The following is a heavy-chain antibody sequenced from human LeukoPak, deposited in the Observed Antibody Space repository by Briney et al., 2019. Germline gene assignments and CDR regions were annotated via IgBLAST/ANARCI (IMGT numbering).Heavy chain of an antibody. CDR1: GGSISSSSYY. Sequence: SETLSLTCTVSGGSISSSSYYWGWIRQPPGKGLEWIGSIYYSGSTYYNPSLKSRVTISVDTSKNQFSLKLSSVTAADTAVYYCASPRLRLGELSSNPPFDYRGQGTLVTVSS. J-gene: IGHJ4*02. CDR3: ASPRLRLGELSSNPPFDY. D-gene: IGHD3-16*02. CDR2: IYYSGST. V-gene: IGHV4-39*01.